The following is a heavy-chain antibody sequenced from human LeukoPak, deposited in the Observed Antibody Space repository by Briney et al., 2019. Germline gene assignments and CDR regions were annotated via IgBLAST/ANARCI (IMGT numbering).Heavy chain of an antibody. J-gene: IGHJ4*02. CDR3: ARDPRYYYDSSGYD. CDR2: INPNSGGT. D-gene: IGHD3-22*01. Sequence: ASVKVSCKASGYTFTGYYMHWVRQAPGQGLEWMGWINPNSGGTSYAQKFQGRVTMTRDTSISTAYMELSRLRSDDTAVYYCARDPRYYYDSSGYDWGQGTLVTVSS. V-gene: IGHV1-2*02. CDR1: GYTFTGYY.